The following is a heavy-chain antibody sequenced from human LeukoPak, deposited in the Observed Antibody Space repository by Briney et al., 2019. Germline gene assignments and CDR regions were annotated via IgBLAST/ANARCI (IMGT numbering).Heavy chain of an antibody. D-gene: IGHD3-10*01. V-gene: IGHV3-66*01. CDR1: GFTISTNY. CDR3: ARVDRGLLWYFDY. J-gene: IGHJ4*02. CDR2: IYSAGTT. Sequence: GGSLRLSCAASGFTISTNYMNWVRQAPGKGLEWVSLIYSAGTTYYADSVEGRFTISRDNSKNTLYLQMDSLRAEDTAVYYCARVDRGLLWYFDYWGQGTLVTVSS.